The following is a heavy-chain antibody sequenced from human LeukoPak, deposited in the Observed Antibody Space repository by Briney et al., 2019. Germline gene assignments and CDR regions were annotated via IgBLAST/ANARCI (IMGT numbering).Heavy chain of an antibody. D-gene: IGHD2-15*01. CDR2: ISGSGGST. CDR3: ARSVEGYCRGGSCYYYSYYMDV. CDR1: GFTFSSYA. Sequence: QPGGSLRLSCAASGFTFSSYAMSWVRQAPGKGLEWVSAISGSGGSTYYADSVKGRFTISRDNSKNTLYLQMNSLRAEDTAVYYCARSVEGYCRGGSCYYYSYYMDVWGKGTTVTVSS. V-gene: IGHV3-23*01. J-gene: IGHJ6*03.